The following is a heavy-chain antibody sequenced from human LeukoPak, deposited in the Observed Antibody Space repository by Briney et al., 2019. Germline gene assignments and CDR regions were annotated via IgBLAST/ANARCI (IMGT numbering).Heavy chain of an antibody. CDR2: IRSTGSST. D-gene: IGHD3-10*01. V-gene: IGHV3-11*01. CDR3: ARHALLGEDV. CDR1: GFTFRDYY. Sequence: GGSLRLSCTASGFTFRDYYVTWIRQAPGKGLEWVSYIRSTGSSTAYADSVKGRFTISRDNAKNSLYLQMNSLRAEDTAFYYCARHALLGEDVWGKGTTVTVSS. J-gene: IGHJ6*04.